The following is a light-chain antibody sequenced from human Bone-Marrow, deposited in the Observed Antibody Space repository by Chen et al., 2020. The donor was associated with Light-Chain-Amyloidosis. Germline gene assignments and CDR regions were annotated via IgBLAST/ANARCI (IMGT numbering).Light chain of an antibody. V-gene: IGKV3-11*01. J-gene: IGKJ2*03. CDR1: QSVNNY. Sequence: EIVSTQSPDTLSLSPGERATLSCRASQSVNNYLAWYQHKPGQAPRLLIYDASTRATGIPARFSGRGSGTDFTLTISSLEPEDFAVYYCQQRNSWPPEFSFGQGTKLEIK. CDR2: DAS. CDR3: QQRNSWPPEFS.